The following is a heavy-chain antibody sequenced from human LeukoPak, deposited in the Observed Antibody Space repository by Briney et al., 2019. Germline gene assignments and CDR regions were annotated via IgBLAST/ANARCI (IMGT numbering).Heavy chain of an antibody. J-gene: IGHJ3*02. V-gene: IGHV7-4-1*02. CDR1: GYTFTRYA. CDR2: INTNTGNP. D-gene: IGHD3-22*01. CDR3: ASAYYYDSPDAFDI. Sequence: GASVKVSCKASGYTFTRYAMNWVRQAPGQGLEWMGWINTNTGNPTYAKVFIGRFVFSLQTPVRTTYLQISRRTAEDTAVYYCASAYYYDSPDAFDICGQGTMVTVSS.